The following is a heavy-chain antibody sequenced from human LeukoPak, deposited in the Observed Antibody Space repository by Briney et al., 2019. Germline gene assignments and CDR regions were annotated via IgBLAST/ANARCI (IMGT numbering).Heavy chain of an antibody. V-gene: IGHV4-59*08. J-gene: IGHJ4*02. CDR2: IYYSGST. CDR3: AGGGSGWPTSVVVDY. D-gene: IGHD6-19*01. Sequence: PSETLSLTCAVYGGSFSGYYWSWIRQPPGKGLEWIGYIYYSGSTNYNPSLKSRISISVDTSKNQFSLKLSSVTAADTAVYYCAGGGSGWPTSVVVDYWGQGTLVTVSS. CDR1: GGSFSGYY.